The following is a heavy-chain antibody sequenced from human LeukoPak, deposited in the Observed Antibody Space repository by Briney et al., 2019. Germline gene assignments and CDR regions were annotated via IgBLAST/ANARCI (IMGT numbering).Heavy chain of an antibody. V-gene: IGHV3-21*01. CDR2: ISSSSSYI. D-gene: IGHD3-10*01. Sequence: PGGSLRLSCAASGFTFSSYSMNWVRQAPGKGLEWVSSISSSSSYIYYADSVKGRFTISRDNAKNSLYLQMNSLRAEDTAVYYCARDSLLWFGEFDYFDYWGQGTLVTVSS. CDR1: GFTFSSYS. CDR3: ARDSLLWFGEFDYFDY. J-gene: IGHJ4*02.